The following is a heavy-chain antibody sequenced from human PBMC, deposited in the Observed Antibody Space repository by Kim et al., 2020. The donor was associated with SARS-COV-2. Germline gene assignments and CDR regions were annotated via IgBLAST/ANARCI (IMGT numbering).Heavy chain of an antibody. CDR1: GGSFSGYY. D-gene: IGHD3-3*01. J-gene: IGHJ4*02. CDR2: INHSGST. CDR3: ARVSDFWSGSS. V-gene: IGHV4-34*01. Sequence: SETLSLTCAVYGGSFSGYYRSWIRQPPGKGLEWIGEINHSGSTNYNPSLKSRVTISVDTSKNQFSLKLSSVTAADTAVYYCARVSDFWSGSSWGQGTLVT.